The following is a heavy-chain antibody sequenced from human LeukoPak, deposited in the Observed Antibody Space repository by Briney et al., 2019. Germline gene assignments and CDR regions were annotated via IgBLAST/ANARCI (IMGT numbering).Heavy chain of an antibody. CDR2: ITSDGSTS. V-gene: IGHV3-74*01. Sequence: PGGSLGLSCAASGFTFRSWYMYWVRQRPGKGLEWLCRITSDGSTSYYADSVRGRFTISRDNAKNTLYLQMNSLTDEDTAVYYCASPKPDYWGQGTLVTVSS. CDR1: GFTFRSWY. J-gene: IGHJ4*02. CDR3: ASPKPDY.